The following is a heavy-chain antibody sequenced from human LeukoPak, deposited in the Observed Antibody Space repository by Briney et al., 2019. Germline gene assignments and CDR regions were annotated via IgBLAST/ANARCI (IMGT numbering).Heavy chain of an antibody. J-gene: IGHJ4*02. CDR3: AKFRCGGGSCYVVYFDY. D-gene: IGHD2-15*01. CDR1: GFTFSSYA. V-gene: IGHV3-23*01. CDR2: ISGSGGST. Sequence: GGSLRLSCAASGFTFSSYAMSWVRQAPGKGLEWVSAISGSGGSTYYADSVKGRFTISRDNSKNMLYLQMNSLRAEDTAVYYCAKFRCGGGSCYVVYFDYWGQGTLVTVSS.